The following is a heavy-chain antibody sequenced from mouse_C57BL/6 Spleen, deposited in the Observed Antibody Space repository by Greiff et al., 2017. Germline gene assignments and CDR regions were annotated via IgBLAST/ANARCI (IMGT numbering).Heavy chain of an antibody. Sequence: EVKLLESGPGLVKPSQTVFLTCTVTGISITTGNYRWSWIRQFPGNKLEWIGYIYYSGTITYNPSLTSRTTITRDTPKNQFFLEMNSLTAEDTATYYCARDLYDGYQGYFDVWGTGTTVTVSS. J-gene: IGHJ1*03. CDR3: ARDLYDGYQGYFDV. V-gene: IGHV3-5*01. CDR1: GISITTGNYR. D-gene: IGHD2-3*01. CDR2: IYYSGTI.